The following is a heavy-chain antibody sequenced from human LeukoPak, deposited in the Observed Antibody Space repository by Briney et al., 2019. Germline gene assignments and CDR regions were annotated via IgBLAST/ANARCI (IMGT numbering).Heavy chain of an antibody. J-gene: IGHJ6*03. CDR3: ARPQGDYYYMDV. CDR2: INPNSGGT. D-gene: IGHD3-16*01. V-gene: IGHV1-2*04. CDR1: GYTFTGYY. Sequence: ASVKVSCKASGYTFTGYYMHWVRQAPGQGLEWMGWINPNSGGTNYAQKFQGWVTMTTDTSTSTAYMELRSLRSDDTAVYYCARPQGDYYYMDVWGKGTTVTVSS.